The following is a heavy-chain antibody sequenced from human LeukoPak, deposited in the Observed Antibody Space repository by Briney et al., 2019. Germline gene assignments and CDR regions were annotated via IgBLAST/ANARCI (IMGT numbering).Heavy chain of an antibody. J-gene: IGHJ4*02. V-gene: IGHV4-59*01. Sequence: SETLSLTCTVPGGSISSYYWSWIRQPPGKGLEWIGFIYYSGSTNYNPSLKSRVTISVDTSKNQFSLKLSSVTAADTAVYYCARAGDDDFWSGYHVVPFDHWGQGTLVTVSS. D-gene: IGHD3-3*01. CDR2: IYYSGST. CDR3: ARAGDDDFWSGYHVVPFDH. CDR1: GGSISSYY.